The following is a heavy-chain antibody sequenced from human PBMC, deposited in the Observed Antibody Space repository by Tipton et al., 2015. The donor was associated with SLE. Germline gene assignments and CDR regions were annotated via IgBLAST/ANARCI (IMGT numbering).Heavy chain of an antibody. CDR3: ARGFFHDYWSAEQGRKSFYFDN. CDR2: VYDSGTT. V-gene: IGHV4-39*07. Sequence: TLSLTCFVSGDSITSDIYYWGWIRQPPGKGLEWIGSVYDSGTTHYNPSLKSRVTMSVDTSKTQFSLKLTSVTAADTAMYFCARGFFHDYWSAEQGRKSFYFDNWGQGALVTVSS. J-gene: IGHJ4*02. CDR1: GDSITSDIYY. D-gene: IGHD3-3*01.